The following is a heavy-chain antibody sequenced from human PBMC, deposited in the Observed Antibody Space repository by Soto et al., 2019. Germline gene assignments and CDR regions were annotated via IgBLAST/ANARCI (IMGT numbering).Heavy chain of an antibody. Sequence: GGSLRLSCAASGFTFSSYGMHWVRQAPGKGLEWVAVISYDGSNKYYADSVKGRFTISRGNSKNTLYLQMNSLRAEDTAVYYCAKGGPSDYYYYYGMDVWGQGTTVTVSS. CDR2: ISYDGSNK. J-gene: IGHJ6*02. V-gene: IGHV3-30*18. CDR3: AKGGPSDYYYYYGMDV. CDR1: GFTFSSYG.